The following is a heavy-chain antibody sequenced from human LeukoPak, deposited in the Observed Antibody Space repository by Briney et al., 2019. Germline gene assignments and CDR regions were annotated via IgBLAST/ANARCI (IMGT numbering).Heavy chain of an antibody. V-gene: IGHV3-11*01. CDR3: ARVVPTDDAFDI. CDR1: GFTFSDYY. J-gene: IGHJ3*02. Sequence: PGGSLRLSCAASGFTFSDYYTSWIRQAPGKGLEWVSYISSSGSTIYYADSVKGRFTISRDNAKNSLYLQMNSLRAEDTAVYYCARVVPTDDAFDIWGQGTMVTVSS. D-gene: IGHD2-21*02. CDR2: ISSSGSTI.